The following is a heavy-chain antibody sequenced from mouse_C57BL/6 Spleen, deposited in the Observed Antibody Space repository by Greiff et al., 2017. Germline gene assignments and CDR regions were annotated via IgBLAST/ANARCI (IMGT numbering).Heavy chain of an antibody. CDR3: ARVGYYGSSQAWFAY. D-gene: IGHD1-1*01. V-gene: IGHV1-64*01. CDR2: IHPNSGST. Sequence: VQLQQPGAELVKPGASVKLSCKASGYTFTSYWMHWVKQRPGQGLEWIGMIHPNSGSTNYNEKFKSKATLTVDKSSSTAYMQLSSLISEDSAVYYCARVGYYGSSQAWFAYWGQGTLVTVSA. CDR1: GYTFTSYW. J-gene: IGHJ3*01.